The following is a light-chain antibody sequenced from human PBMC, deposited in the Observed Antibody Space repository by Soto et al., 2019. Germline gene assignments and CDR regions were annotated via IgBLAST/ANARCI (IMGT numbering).Light chain of an antibody. J-gene: IGKJ5*01. CDR3: QKYDNWPPIT. CDR2: SAS. Sequence: EIVMTQSPATLSLSPGQRATLSCRASQSVSSKLAWYQQRPGQAPRLLIYSASTRATGIPARFSGSGSGTEFTLTISSLQSEDFAVYYCQKYDNWPPITFGQGTRLEI. V-gene: IGKV3-15*01. CDR1: QSVSSK.